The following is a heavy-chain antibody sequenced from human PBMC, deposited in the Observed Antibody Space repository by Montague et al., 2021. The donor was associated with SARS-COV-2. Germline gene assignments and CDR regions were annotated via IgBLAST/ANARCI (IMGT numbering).Heavy chain of an antibody. CDR1: GGSIRSGSYY. CDR2: IYSSGST. D-gene: IGHD4-17*01. J-gene: IGHJ6*02. V-gene: IGHV4-61*02. CDR3: ARDYGDYSYYYGLDG. Sequence: TLSLTCTVSGGSIRSGSYYWSWIRQPAGKGLEWIGRIYSSGSTNYNPSLKSRVTMSVDTSENQFSLKVSSVTAADTAVYYCARDYGDYSYYYGLDGWGQGTTVTVSS.